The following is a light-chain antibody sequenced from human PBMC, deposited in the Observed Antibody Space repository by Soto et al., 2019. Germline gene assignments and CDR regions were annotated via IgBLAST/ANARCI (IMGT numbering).Light chain of an antibody. CDR1: NIGSKG. Sequence: SYELTQPPSVSVAPGKTASISCGGNNIGSKGVHWYQQKPGQAPVLVIYSDTDLPPVIPERFSGTNSANVATLTISRVETVDAAGYYSRVWHRYSAHVVFGGGHQLTVL. J-gene: IGLJ2*01. CDR2: SDT. CDR3: RVWHRYSAHVV. V-gene: IGLV3-21*04.